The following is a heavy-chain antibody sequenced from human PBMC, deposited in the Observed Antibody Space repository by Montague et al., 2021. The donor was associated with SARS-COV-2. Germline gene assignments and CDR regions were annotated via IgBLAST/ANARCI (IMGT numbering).Heavy chain of an antibody. CDR3: ARIKNCSASGTSADWYFDL. Sequence: VKPTQTLTLTCTLSGFSLTTRGLCVNWIRQPPGKALEWLAHIEWDDDEYYSMSLKTRLTISKDTSKNQVVLTMTNMDPVDTATYYCARIKNCSASGTSADWYFDLWGRGTLVTVSS. CDR2: IEWDDDE. J-gene: IGHJ2*01. CDR1: GFSLTTRGLC. D-gene: IGHD3-10*01. V-gene: IGHV2-70*01.